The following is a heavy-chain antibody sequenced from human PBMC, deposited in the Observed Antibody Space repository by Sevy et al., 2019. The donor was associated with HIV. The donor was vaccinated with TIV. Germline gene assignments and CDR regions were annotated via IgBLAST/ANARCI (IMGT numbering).Heavy chain of an antibody. CDR1: GFTFSDYS. CDR2: ISYDGRNNK. V-gene: IGHV3-30*14. D-gene: IGHD3-16*01. Sequence: GGSLRLSCAASGFTFSDYSMHWVRQAPGKGLEWVAIISYDGRNNKYNVDSVKDRFTISRDNSKNTLFLQMNSLRAEDSAIYYCARDRGEILRSAFDYWGQGTLVTVSS. J-gene: IGHJ4*02. CDR3: ARDRGEILRSAFDY.